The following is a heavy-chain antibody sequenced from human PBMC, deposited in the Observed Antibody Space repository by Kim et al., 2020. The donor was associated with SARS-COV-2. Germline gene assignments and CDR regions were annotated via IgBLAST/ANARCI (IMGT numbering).Heavy chain of an antibody. CDR3: AKRSVTNWFES. J-gene: IGHJ5*01. Sequence: GGSLRLSCAASGFALTSYMAWVRQAPGKGLQWISEISADTTYTHYADSVKGRITTSIDNSKDAIHRQMNRLRVEDTAVYYCAKRSVTNWFESWGQRILVTVSS. D-gene: IGHD4-17*01. CDR2: ISADTTYT. V-gene: IGHV3-23*01. CDR1: GFALTSY.